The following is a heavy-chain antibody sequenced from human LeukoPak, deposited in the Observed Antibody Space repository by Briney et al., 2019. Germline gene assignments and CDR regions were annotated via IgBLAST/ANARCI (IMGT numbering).Heavy chain of an antibody. Sequence: ASVKVSCKASGYTFTDYYMHWVRQAPGQGLEWMGWINPNSGGTNYAQKFQGRVTMTRDTSISTAYMELSRLRSDDTAVYYCARDSGYDSSYFDYWGQGTLVTVSS. CDR1: GYTFTDYY. CDR3: ARDSGYDSSYFDY. D-gene: IGHD5-12*01. J-gene: IGHJ4*02. CDR2: INPNSGGT. V-gene: IGHV1-2*02.